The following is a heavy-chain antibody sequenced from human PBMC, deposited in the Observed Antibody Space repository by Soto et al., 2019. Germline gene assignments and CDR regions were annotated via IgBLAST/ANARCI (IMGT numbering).Heavy chain of an antibody. V-gene: IGHV1-24*01. CDR2: FDPEDGET. Sequence: GASVKVSCKVSGYTLTELSMHWVRQAPGKGLEWMGGFDPEDGETIYAQKFQGRVTMTEDTSTDTAYMELSSLRSEDTAVYYCATGQPSKYQLLWYYYYYMDVWGKGTTVTVSS. CDR3: ATGQPSKYQLLWYYYYYMDV. D-gene: IGHD2-2*01. CDR1: GYTLTELS. J-gene: IGHJ6*03.